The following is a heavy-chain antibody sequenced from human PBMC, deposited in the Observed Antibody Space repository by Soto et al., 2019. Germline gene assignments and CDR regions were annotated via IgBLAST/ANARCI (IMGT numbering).Heavy chain of an antibody. V-gene: IGHV1-18*04. D-gene: IGHD3-3*01. CDR3: ARDRLRFLEWSKYGMDV. Sequence: GASVKVSCKASGYTVTGYYMHWVRQAPGQGLEWMGWISAYNGNTNYAQKLQGRVTMTTDTSTSTAYMELRSLRSDDTAVYYCARDRLRFLEWSKYGMDVWGQGTTVTVSS. CDR2: ISAYNGNT. CDR1: GYTVTGYY. J-gene: IGHJ6*02.